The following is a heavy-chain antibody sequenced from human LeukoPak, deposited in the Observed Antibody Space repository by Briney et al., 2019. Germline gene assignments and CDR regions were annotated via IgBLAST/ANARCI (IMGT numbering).Heavy chain of an antibody. CDR1: GYSISSGYY. D-gene: IGHD3-10*01. J-gene: IGHJ5*02. V-gene: IGHV4-38-2*01. CDR2: IYHSGST. CDR3: ARQTGSGSYTNWFDP. Sequence: SETLSLTCAVSGYSISSGYYWGWIRQPPGKGLEWIGTIYHSGSTYYNPSLKSRVTVSVDTSKSQFSLRLSSVTAADTAVYYCARQTGSGSYTNWFDPWGQGTLVTVSS.